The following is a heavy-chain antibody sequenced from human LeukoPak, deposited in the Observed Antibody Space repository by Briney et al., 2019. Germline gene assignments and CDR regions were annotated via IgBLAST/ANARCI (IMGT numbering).Heavy chain of an antibody. V-gene: IGHV1-3*01. D-gene: IGHD3-10*01. J-gene: IGHJ6*04. CDR1: GYTFTSYA. CDR3: ARAKTSSGSGSYYYYYYGMDV. CDR2: INADNGNT. Sequence: ASVKVSCKASGYTFTSYAIHWVRQATGQRLEWMGWINADNGNTKYSQKFQGRVTSTRNTSASTAYMELSSLRSEDTAVYYCARAKTSSGSGSYYYYYYGMDVGGKGTTVTVSS.